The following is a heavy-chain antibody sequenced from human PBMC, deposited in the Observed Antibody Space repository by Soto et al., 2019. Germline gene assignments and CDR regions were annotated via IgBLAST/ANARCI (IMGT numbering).Heavy chain of an antibody. CDR1: GYSFTSYW. Sequence: PGGSPKISFKGSGYSFTSYWIGWVRQRPGKGLEWMGIMYPGDSGTRYSPSFQGQVTISADKSISTAYLPWSSLKASGTAKYNCARGWARDAICLRTWFDPWGHGTLVPVSP. D-gene: IGHD2-8*01. V-gene: IGHV5-51*01. J-gene: IGHJ5*02. CDR3: ARGWARDAICLRTWFDP. CDR2: MYPGDSGT.